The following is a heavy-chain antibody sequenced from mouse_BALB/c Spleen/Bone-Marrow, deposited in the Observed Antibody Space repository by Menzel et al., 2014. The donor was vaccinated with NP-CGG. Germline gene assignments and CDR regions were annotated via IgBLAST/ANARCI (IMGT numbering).Heavy chain of an antibody. V-gene: IGHV5-6*01. Sequence: VHLVESGGDLVKPGGSLKLSCAASGFTFSSYGMSWGRQTTDKRLEWVATISSGGSNTYYPDSVKGRFTISRDNAKNTLYLQMSSLKSEDTAMYYCARHQRYYAMDYWGQGASVTVSS. J-gene: IGHJ4*01. CDR3: ARHQRYYAMDY. CDR2: ISSGGSNT. CDR1: GFTFSSYG.